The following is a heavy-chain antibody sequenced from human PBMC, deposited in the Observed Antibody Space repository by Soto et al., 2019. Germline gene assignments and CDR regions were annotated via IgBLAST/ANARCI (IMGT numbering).Heavy chain of an antibody. Sequence: PSETLSLTCTVSGDSISSYSWSWIRQPPGKGLEWIGNIHYNGNTKYSPSLKSRVTMSVDTSKNHFSLKLSSVTAADTAVYYCASVTRTCISTSCYRYYYGMDVWGQGTTVTVSS. CDR3: ASVTRTCISTSCYRYYYGMDV. D-gene: IGHD2-2*02. CDR2: IHYNGNT. CDR1: GDSISSYS. J-gene: IGHJ6*02. V-gene: IGHV4-59*01.